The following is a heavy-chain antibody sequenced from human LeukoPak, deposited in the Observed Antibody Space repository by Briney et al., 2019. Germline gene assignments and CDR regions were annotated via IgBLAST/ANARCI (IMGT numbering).Heavy chain of an antibody. CDR3: ARDVREGYFDY. J-gene: IGHJ4*02. V-gene: IGHV3-64*01. Sequence: GGSLRLSCAASGFTFDNYAMHWVRQAPGKGLEYVSGISGNGDSTHYANSVQGRFTISRDNSKNTLYLQMSSLRDEDMAVFYCARDVREGYFDYWGQGTLVTVSS. CDR1: GFTFDNYA. CDR2: ISGNGDST.